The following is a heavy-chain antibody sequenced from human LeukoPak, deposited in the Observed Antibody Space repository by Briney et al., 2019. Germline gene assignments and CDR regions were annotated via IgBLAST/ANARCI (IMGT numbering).Heavy chain of an antibody. CDR2: IGKSGTHT. Sequence: KAGGSLRLSCAASGFTFSDYYMIWIRQAPGKGLEWVSYIGKSGTHTNYADSVKGRFTISRDNAKNTLYLQMDSLRAEDTTVYYCAGGVRDFDWLPSKWGQGTLVTVSS. J-gene: IGHJ4*02. V-gene: IGHV3-11*06. CDR3: AGGVRDFDWLPSK. D-gene: IGHD3-9*01. CDR1: GFTFSDYY.